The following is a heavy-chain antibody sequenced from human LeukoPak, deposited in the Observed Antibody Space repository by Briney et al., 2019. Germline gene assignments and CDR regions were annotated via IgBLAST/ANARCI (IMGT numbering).Heavy chain of an antibody. J-gene: IGHJ5*02. D-gene: IGHD4-17*01. Sequence: SETLSLTCTVSGGSISSYYWSWIRQPAGKGLEWIGRIYTSGSTNYNPSLKGRVTMSVDTSKNQFSLKLSSVTAADTAVYYCASSPFGCGDSYNWFDPWGQGTLVTVSS. CDR2: IYTSGST. V-gene: IGHV4-4*07. CDR1: GGSISSYY. CDR3: ASSPFGCGDSYNWFDP.